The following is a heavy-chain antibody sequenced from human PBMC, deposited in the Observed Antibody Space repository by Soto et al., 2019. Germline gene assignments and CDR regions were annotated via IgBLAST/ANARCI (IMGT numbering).Heavy chain of an antibody. V-gene: IGHV4-59*08. Sequence: SEPLSLTCTVSGGSISSYYWSWIRQPPGKGLEWIGYIYYSGSTNYNPSLKSRVTISVDTSKNQFSLKLSSVTAPDTAVYYCARHHDSWGQGTLVTLCS. CDR1: GGSISSYY. CDR2: IYYSGST. CDR3: ARHHDS. J-gene: IGHJ4*02.